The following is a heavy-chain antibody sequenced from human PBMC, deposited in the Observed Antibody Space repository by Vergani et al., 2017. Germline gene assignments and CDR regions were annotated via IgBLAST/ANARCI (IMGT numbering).Heavy chain of an antibody. CDR2: INPSGGST. V-gene: IGHV1-46*01. D-gene: IGHD2-2*01. CDR1: GYTFTSYY. CDR3: ARDSRCCSSTSCYVGRDWFDP. Sequence: QVQLVQSGAEVKKPGASVKVSCKASGYTFTSYYMHWVRQAPGQGLEWMGIINPSGGSTSYAQKFQGRVTMTRDTSTSTVYMELSSLRSEDTAVYYCARDSRCCSSTSCYVGRDWFDPWGEGTLVTVSS. J-gene: IGHJ5*02.